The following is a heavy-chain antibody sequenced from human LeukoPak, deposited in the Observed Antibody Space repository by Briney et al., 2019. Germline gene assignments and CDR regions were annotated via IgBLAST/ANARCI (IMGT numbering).Heavy chain of an antibody. D-gene: IGHD2-15*01. CDR1: GFTFSRYA. J-gene: IGHJ4*02. CDR3: AKGAGGSCYSGLDY. Sequence: PGGSLRLSCAASGFTFSRYAMSWVRQAAGKGLEWVSVIWGGDGSAYYADSVRGRFNISRENSKNTLYLQMNSLRAEDTAEYYCAKGAGGSCYSGLDYWGQGTLVTVSS. V-gene: IGHV3-23*01. CDR2: IWGGDGSA.